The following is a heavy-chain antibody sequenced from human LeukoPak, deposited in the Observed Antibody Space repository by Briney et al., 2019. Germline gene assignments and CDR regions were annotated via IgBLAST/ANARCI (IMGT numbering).Heavy chain of an antibody. CDR1: GFTFEDHG. CDR2: INWKGGST. CDR3: ARAHYGSGSIGAFDI. J-gene: IGHJ3*02. V-gene: IGHV3-20*04. Sequence: GGSLRLSCEVSGFTFEDHGMSWVRQVPGKGLEWVSGINWKGGSTGYADSLKGRFTISRDNAKNSLYLQMNSLRVEDTALYYCARAHYGSGSIGAFDIWGQGTMVTVSS. D-gene: IGHD3-10*01.